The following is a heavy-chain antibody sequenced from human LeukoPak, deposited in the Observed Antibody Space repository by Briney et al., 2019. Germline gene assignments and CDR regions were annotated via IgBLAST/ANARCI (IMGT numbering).Heavy chain of an antibody. V-gene: IGHV3-23*01. CDR1: GFTFDGYG. Sequence: GGSLRLSCVASGFTFDGYGMNWVRQAPGKGLEWVSGISPNGVITYYADSVKGRFTISRDNSKGTVSLQMNSLRPEDTAVYYCAKDDAWLQYGDWGRGTLVTVSS. CDR2: ISPNGVIT. J-gene: IGHJ4*02. D-gene: IGHD5-24*01. CDR3: AKDDAWLQYGD.